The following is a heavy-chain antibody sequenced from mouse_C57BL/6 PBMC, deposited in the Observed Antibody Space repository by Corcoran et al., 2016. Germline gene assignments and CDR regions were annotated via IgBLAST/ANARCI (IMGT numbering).Heavy chain of an antibody. CDR1: AYTFTGYP. CDR3: VPSYYGVYYFDY. D-gene: IGHD1-1*01. J-gene: IGHJ2*01. V-gene: IGHV9-1*01. Sequence: QNLLVPSGTELKKPGESAKISFKDAAYTFTGYPMLWVKQAPGKGVKGMGMIYTDTGEPTYAEEFKGRFAFSLETSASTAYLQINNLKNEDTATYFYVPSYYGVYYFDYWGQGTTLTVS. CDR2: IYTDTGEP.